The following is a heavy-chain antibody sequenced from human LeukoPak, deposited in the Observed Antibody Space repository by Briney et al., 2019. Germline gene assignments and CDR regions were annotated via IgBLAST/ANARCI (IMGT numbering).Heavy chain of an antibody. D-gene: IGHD4-17*01. V-gene: IGHV4-59*01. CDR2: IYYSGST. CDR1: GGSISSYY. Sequence: SETLSLTCTVSGGSISSYYWSWIRQPPEKGLEWIGYIYYSGSTNYNPSLKSRVTISVDTSKNQFSLKLSSVTAADTAVYYCAREHGDYPDDAFDIWGQGTMVTVSS. J-gene: IGHJ3*02. CDR3: AREHGDYPDDAFDI.